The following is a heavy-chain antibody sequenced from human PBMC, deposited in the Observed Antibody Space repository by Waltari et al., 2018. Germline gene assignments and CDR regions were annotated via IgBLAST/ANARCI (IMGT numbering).Heavy chain of an antibody. Sequence: EVQLVESGGGLVQPGGSLRLSCAASGFTFSSYSMNWVRQAPGKGLEWFSYISSSSSTIYYADSVKDRFTISRDNAKNSLYLQMNSLRAEDTAVYYCARTGEDILTGYYYYFDYWGQGTLDTVSS. CDR3: ARTGEDILTGYYYYFDY. J-gene: IGHJ4*02. V-gene: IGHV3-48*01. D-gene: IGHD3-9*01. CDR1: GFTFSSYS. CDR2: ISSSSSTI.